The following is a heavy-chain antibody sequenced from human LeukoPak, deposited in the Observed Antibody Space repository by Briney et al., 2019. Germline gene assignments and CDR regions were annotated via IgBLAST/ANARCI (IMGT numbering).Heavy chain of an antibody. D-gene: IGHD3-3*01. CDR3: ARDHYDFWSGYNDFRFDP. J-gene: IGHJ5*02. V-gene: IGHV4-39*07. CDR2: IYYSGST. Sequence: SETLSLTCTVSGGSISSSSYSWGWIRQPPGKGLEWIGNIYYSGSTYYNPSLKSRVTISVDTSKNQFSLKLSSVTAADTAVYYCARDHYDFWSGYNDFRFDPWGQGTLVTVSS. CDR1: GGSISSSSYS.